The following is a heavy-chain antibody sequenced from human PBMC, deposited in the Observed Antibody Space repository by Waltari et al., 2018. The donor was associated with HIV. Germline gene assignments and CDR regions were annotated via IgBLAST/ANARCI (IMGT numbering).Heavy chain of an antibody. CDR3: VRDNHDFWSGHYFDS. J-gene: IGHJ4*02. D-gene: IGHD3-3*01. V-gene: IGHV3-11*01. Sequence: QVQLVESGGGLVKPGGSLTLSCAASGFPFSEYYMSWIRQAPGKGLEWLSYISSSGGTTYYAESVRGRFTISRDSAKHSLFLQMNSLRAEDTAVYYCVRDNHDFWSGHYFDSWGQGTLVTVSS. CDR2: ISSSGGTT. CDR1: GFPFSEYY.